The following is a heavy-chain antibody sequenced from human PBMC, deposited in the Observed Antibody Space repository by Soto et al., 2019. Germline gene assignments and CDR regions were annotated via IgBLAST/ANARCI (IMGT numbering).Heavy chain of an antibody. V-gene: IGHV3-15*07. CDR3: TTDSGFDQGFYF. CDR2: VESKADGGTV. D-gene: IGHD5-12*01. J-gene: IGHJ1*01. CDR1: GFTVSNVG. Sequence: EVQLVESGGGLVKPGGSLRLSCAVSGFTVSNVGMNWVRQAPGKGLKWVGHVESKADGGTVKYASPVKGRFTISRDDSTNNLFLQMTSLQSEDTALYYCTTDSGFDQGFYFRGQGALVTVSS.